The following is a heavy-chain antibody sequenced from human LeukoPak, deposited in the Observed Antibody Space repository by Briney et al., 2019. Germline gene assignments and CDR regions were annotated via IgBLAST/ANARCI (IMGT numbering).Heavy chain of an antibody. V-gene: IGHV5-51*01. CDR3: ARQSRIRIFGVPPDDGFDI. CDR1: GYSFSSYW. J-gene: IGHJ3*02. D-gene: IGHD3-3*01. Sequence: GESLKISCKGSGYSFSSYWIGWVRQMPGKGLEWMGIIYPGDSDTRYSPSFQSQVTISADKSITTAYLQWSSLKASDTAMYYCARQSRIRIFGVPPDDGFDIWGQGTMVTVSS. CDR2: IYPGDSDT.